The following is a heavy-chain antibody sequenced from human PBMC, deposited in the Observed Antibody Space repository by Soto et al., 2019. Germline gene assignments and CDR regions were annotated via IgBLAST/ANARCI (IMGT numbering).Heavy chain of an antibody. CDR1: GGSSSSGGYY. CDR3: ARSQSSGYYSSIDY. CDR2: IYYSGST. Sequence: SETLSRTCTVSGGSSSSGGYYWSWIRQHPGKGLEWIGYIYYSGSTYYNPSLKSRVTISVDTSKNQFALKLSSVTAAETGVYYCARSQSSGYYSSIDYWGQGTLVTVSS. J-gene: IGHJ4*02. V-gene: IGHV4-31*03. D-gene: IGHD3-22*01.